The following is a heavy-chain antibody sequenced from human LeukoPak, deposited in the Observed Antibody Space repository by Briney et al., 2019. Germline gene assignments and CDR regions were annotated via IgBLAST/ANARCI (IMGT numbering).Heavy chain of an antibody. J-gene: IGHJ5*02. D-gene: IGHD2-15*01. V-gene: IGHV1-69*13. Sequence: SVNVSCKASGGTFSSYAISWVRQAPGQGLEWMGGIIPIFGTANYAQKFQGRVTITADESTSTAYMELSSLRSEDTAVYYCARSQGYCGGGSCYPYNWFDPWGQGTLVTVSS. CDR2: IIPIFGTA. CDR1: GGTFSSYA. CDR3: ARSQGYCGGGSCYPYNWFDP.